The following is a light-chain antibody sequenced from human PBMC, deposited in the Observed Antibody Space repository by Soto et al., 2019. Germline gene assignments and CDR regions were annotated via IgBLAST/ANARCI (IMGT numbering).Light chain of an antibody. CDR1: HSVSSRY. CDR2: GAS. V-gene: IGKV3-20*01. J-gene: IGKJ3*01. Sequence: EIVLTQSPGTLSLSPGDRATLSCRASHSVSSRYLAWYQQKPGQAPRLLIYGASRRATGIPDRFSGSGSGTGFTVTISSLEPEDFPVFFCQQFGSSPFTFCPGTKVDI. CDR3: QQFGSSPFT.